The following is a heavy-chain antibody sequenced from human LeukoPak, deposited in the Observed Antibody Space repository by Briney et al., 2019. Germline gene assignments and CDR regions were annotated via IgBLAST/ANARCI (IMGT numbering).Heavy chain of an antibody. Sequence: GVSLRLSCAASGFTFSGYGMNWVRQAPGKGLEWVSYISRGSDDIRYADSVRGRFTISRDNAKNSLSLQMNSLGADDTAVYYCARDPHSGLTRFWGGQGTLVTVSS. D-gene: IGHD3-16*01. CDR1: GFTFSGYG. J-gene: IGHJ4*02. CDR3: ARDPHSGLTRFW. V-gene: IGHV3-48*01. CDR2: ISRGSDDI.